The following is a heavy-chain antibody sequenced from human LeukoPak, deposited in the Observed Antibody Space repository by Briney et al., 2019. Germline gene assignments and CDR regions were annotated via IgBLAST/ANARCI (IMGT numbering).Heavy chain of an antibody. J-gene: IGHJ4*02. CDR3: RIAVAGTINDY. Sequence: ASVKVSCKASGYTFTSYYMHWVRQAPGQGLEWMGIINPSGGSTSYAQKFQGRVTMTRDTSTSTVYMELSSLRSEDTAVYYCRIAVAGTINDYWGQGTLVTVSS. CDR1: GYTFTSYY. CDR2: INPSGGST. D-gene: IGHD6-19*01. V-gene: IGHV1-46*01.